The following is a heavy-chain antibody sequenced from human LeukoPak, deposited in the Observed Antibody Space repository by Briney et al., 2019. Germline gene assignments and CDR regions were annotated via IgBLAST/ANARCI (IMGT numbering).Heavy chain of an antibody. CDR1: GGSVSSYY. D-gene: IGHD1-26*01. J-gene: IGHJ4*02. CDR2: IYYSGST. Sequence: SETLSLTCTVSGGSVSSYYWNWIRQPPGKGLEWIGYIYYSGSTNCNPSLRRRVTISVDTSKNQFSLKLSSVTAADTAVYYCARGWASGSYYNYWGQGTLVTVSS. V-gene: IGHV4-59*02. CDR3: ARGWASGSYYNY.